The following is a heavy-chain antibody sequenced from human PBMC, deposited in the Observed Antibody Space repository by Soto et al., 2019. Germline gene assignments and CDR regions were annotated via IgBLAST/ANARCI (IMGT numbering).Heavy chain of an antibody. CDR2: ISPYTGNT. D-gene: IGHD3-16*01. V-gene: IGHV1-18*01. CDR3: VMVDNYVTPAPQDV. Sequence: QVQLVQYGAEVKKPGASVKVSCKASGYIFVNYGIAWVRQAPGQGLEWMGWISPYTGNTHSASKVQGRLTMTTDTSTSTAYMDLGSLTSDDTAVYYCVMVDNYVTPAPQDVWGQGTTVTVSS. CDR1: GYIFVNYG. J-gene: IGHJ6*02.